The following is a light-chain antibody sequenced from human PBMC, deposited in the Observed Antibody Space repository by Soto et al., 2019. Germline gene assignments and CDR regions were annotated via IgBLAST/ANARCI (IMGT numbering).Light chain of an antibody. J-gene: IGLJ2*01. CDR3: QTWGSGIVV. Sequence: QPVLTQSPSASASLGASVKLTCTLSSWHSNYAIAWHQQQSEKGPRYLMKLNSDGSHSKGDGIPDRFSGSSSGAVRYLTLASLQSEDEADYYCQTWGSGIVVCGGGTKLTVL. CDR2: LNSDGSH. CDR1: SWHSNYA. V-gene: IGLV4-69*01.